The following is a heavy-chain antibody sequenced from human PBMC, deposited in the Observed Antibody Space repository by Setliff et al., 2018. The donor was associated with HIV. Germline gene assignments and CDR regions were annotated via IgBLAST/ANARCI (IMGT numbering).Heavy chain of an antibody. V-gene: IGHV4-31*03. CDR2: IYYSGTT. CDR3: ARTMLRGVLALDS. Sequence: PSETLSLTCTVSGGSISTGGFYWTWIRHHPGKGLEWLGYIYYSGTTYYNPSHKSRLSFSLDTSKMQFSLKLGSVTAADTAVYYCARTMLRGVLALDSWGQGTLVTVSS. CDR1: GGSISTGGFY. D-gene: IGHD3-10*01. J-gene: IGHJ4*02.